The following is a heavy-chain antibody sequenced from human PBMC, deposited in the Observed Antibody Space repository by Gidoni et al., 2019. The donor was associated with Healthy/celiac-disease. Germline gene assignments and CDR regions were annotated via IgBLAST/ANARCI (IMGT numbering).Heavy chain of an antibody. CDR1: GYTFTGYY. J-gene: IGHJ5*02. CDR2: INPNSGGT. CDR3: ARGQISRYYGSGSYYRNWFDP. D-gene: IGHD3-10*01. V-gene: IGHV1-2*02. Sequence: QVQLVQSGAEVKKPGASVKVSCKASGYTFTGYYMHWVRQAPGQGLEWMGWINPNSGGTNYAQKFQGRVTMTRDTSISTAYMELSRLRSDDTAVYYCARGQISRYYGSGSYYRNWFDPWGQGTLVTVSS.